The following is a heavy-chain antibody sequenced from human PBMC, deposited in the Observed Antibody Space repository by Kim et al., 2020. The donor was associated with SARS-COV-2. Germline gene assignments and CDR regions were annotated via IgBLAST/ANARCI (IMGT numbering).Heavy chain of an antibody. Sequence: ASVKVSCKASGYTFTSYAMNWVRQAPGQGLEWMGWINTNTGNPTYAQGFTGRFVFSLDTSVSTAYLQISSLKAEDTAVYYCARGVCSGGSCYGAFQHWGQGTLVTVSS. V-gene: IGHV7-4-1*02. D-gene: IGHD2-15*01. J-gene: IGHJ1*01. CDR2: INTNTGNP. CDR1: GYTFTSYA. CDR3: ARGVCSGGSCYGAFQH.